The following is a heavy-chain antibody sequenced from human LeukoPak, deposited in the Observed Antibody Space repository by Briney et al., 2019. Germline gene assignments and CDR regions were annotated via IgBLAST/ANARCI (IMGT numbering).Heavy chain of an antibody. CDR3: AKELSSYCGGDCYSSPGMDV. Sequence: GGSLRLSCAASGFTFDDYAMHWVRQAPGKGLEWVSGISWNSGSIGYADSVKGRFTISRDNAKNSLYLQVNSLRAEDTALYYCAKELSSYCGGDCYSSPGMDVWGQGTTVTVSS. CDR1: GFTFDDYA. J-gene: IGHJ6*02. CDR2: ISWNSGSI. D-gene: IGHD2-21*02. V-gene: IGHV3-9*01.